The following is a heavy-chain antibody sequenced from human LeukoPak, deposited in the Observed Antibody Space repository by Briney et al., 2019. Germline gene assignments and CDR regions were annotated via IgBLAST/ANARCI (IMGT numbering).Heavy chain of an antibody. CDR3: ARHSRSGSGGYENAFDI. D-gene: IGHD5-12*01. Sequence: PSETLSLTCAVSGGSISSSNWWSWVRQPPGKGLEWIGEIYHSGSTNYNPSLKSRVTISVDKSKNQFSLKLSSVTAADTAIYFCARHSRSGSGGYENAFDIWGQGTMVTVSS. J-gene: IGHJ3*02. V-gene: IGHV4-4*02. CDR1: GGSISSSNW. CDR2: IYHSGST.